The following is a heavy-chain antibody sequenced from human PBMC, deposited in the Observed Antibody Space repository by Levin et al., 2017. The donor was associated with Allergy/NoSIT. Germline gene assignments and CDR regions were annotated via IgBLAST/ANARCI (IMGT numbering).Heavy chain of an antibody. CDR1: GFIFSNYG. J-gene: IGHJ3*01. V-gene: IGHV3-33*01. Sequence: PGESLKISCAASGFIFSNYGMNWVRQAPGKGLEWVSVIWFDGGKSDYAESVKGRFTISRDNSKNMLYLQMNNLSVEDTAVYYCATFAGRNAFDLWGQGTMVTVSS. D-gene: IGHD1-26*01. CDR2: IWFDGGKS. CDR3: ATFAGRNAFDL.